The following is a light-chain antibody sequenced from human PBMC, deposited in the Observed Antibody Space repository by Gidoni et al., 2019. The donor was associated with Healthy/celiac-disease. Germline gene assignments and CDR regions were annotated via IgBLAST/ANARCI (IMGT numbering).Light chain of an antibody. CDR3: QQYNNWPPWT. CDR1: QSVSSN. Sequence: EIVMTQSPATLSVSPGERATLSCRASQSVSSNLAWYQQKPGQATRLLIYGSSTRATGTPARFSVSGSGTEFTLTISSLQSVAFAVYSCQQYNNWPPWTFGPGTKVEIK. J-gene: IGKJ1*01. CDR2: GSS. V-gene: IGKV3-15*01.